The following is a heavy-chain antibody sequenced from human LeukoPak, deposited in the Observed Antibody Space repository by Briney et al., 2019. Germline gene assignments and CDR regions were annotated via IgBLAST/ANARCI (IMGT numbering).Heavy chain of an antibody. Sequence: GGSLRLSCAASGFTFSSYGMHWVRQAPGKGLEWVAVISYDGSNKYYADSVKGRFTISRDNSKNTLYLQMNSLRAEDTAVYYRAKDLNYYDSSGYSYYFDYWGQGTLVTVSS. CDR2: ISYDGSNK. J-gene: IGHJ4*02. CDR3: AKDLNYYDSSGYSYYFDY. V-gene: IGHV3-30*18. D-gene: IGHD3-22*01. CDR1: GFTFSSYG.